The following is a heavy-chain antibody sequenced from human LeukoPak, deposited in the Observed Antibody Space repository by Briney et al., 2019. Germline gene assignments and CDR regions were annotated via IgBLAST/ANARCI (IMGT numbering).Heavy chain of an antibody. CDR2: ISYDGSNK. V-gene: IGHV3-30-3*01. CDR1: GFTFSRYA. Sequence: PGGSLRLSCAASGFTFSRYAMHWVRQAPGKGLEWAAVISYDGSNKYYGDSVKGRFTISRDNSKNTLYLQMNSLRAEDTAVYYCATEIAVAGKLDYWGQGTLVTVSS. D-gene: IGHD6-19*01. J-gene: IGHJ4*02. CDR3: ATEIAVAGKLDY.